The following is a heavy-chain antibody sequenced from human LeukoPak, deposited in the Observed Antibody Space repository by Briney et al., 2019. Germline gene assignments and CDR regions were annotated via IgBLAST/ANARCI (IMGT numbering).Heavy chain of an antibody. J-gene: IGHJ4*02. Sequence: GGSLRLSCAASGFIVSGNYMSWVRQAPGKGLEWVSVIRSGGTTSYADSVKGRFTISRDNSKNTLDLQMTGLRAEDTAVYYCARERGRGRDSPWFDYWGQGTLVTVSS. CDR3: ARERGRGRDSPWFDY. CDR2: IRSGGTT. D-gene: IGHD1-26*01. CDR1: GFIVSGNY. V-gene: IGHV3-53*01.